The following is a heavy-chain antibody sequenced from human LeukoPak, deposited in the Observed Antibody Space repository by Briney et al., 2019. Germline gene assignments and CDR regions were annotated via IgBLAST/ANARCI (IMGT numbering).Heavy chain of an antibody. CDR2: ISGSGSTR. J-gene: IGHJ4*02. D-gene: IGHD3-3*01. CDR1: GFSFSDYH. CDR3: ATGNRFWSGKLDY. Sequence: GGSLRLSCAASGFSFSDYHMSWIRQAPGKGLEWVSYISGSGSTRYYADSVKGRFTISRDNAKNSLHLQMNSLRAEDTAVYYCATGNRFWSGKLDYWGQGTLVTVSS. V-gene: IGHV3-11*01.